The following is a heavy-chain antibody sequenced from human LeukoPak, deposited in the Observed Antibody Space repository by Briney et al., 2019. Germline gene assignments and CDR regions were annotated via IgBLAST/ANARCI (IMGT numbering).Heavy chain of an antibody. Sequence: ASVKVSCKASGYTFTSCGISWVRQAPGQGLEWMGWISAYNGNTNYAQKLQGRVTMTTDTSTSTAYMELRSLRSDDTAVYYCARDTAGYYAPGVDPWGQGTLVTVSS. CDR2: ISAYNGNT. V-gene: IGHV1-18*01. D-gene: IGHD3-10*01. J-gene: IGHJ5*02. CDR3: ARDTAGYYAPGVDP. CDR1: GYTFTSCG.